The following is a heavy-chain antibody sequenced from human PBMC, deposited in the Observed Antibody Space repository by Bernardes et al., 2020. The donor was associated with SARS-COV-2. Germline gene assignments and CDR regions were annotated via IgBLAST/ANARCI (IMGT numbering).Heavy chain of an antibody. CDR3: ARGLRFLEWYRIRRNWFDP. V-gene: IGHV4-34*01. J-gene: IGHJ5*02. D-gene: IGHD3-3*01. CDR2: INHSGST. CDR1: GGSFSGYY. Sequence: SETLSLTCAVYGGSFSGYYWSWIRQPPGKGLEWIGEINHSGSTNYNPSLKSRVTISVDTSKNQFSLKLSSVTAADTAVYYCARGLRFLEWYRIRRNWFDPWGQGAMVTVSS.